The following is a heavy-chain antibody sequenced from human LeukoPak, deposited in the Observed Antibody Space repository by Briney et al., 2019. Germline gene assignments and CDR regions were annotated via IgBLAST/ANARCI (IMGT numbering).Heavy chain of an antibody. J-gene: IGHJ4*02. Sequence: SETLSLTFTVSGGSISSYYWSWIRQPPGKGLEWIGYIYYSGSTNYNPSLKSRVTISVDTSKNQCSLKLSSVTAADTAVYYCARGSTTGDYFDYWGQGTLVTVPS. CDR1: GGSISSYY. CDR2: IYYSGST. CDR3: ARGSTTGDYFDY. D-gene: IGHD1-1*01. V-gene: IGHV4-59*01.